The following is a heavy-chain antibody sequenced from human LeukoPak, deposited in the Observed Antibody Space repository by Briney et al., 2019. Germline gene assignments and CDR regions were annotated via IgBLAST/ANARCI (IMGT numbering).Heavy chain of an antibody. CDR3: ARGKGVDY. CDR2: IKQDGSET. Sequence: GGSLRLSCAASGFTFSGYWMTWVRQAPRKGLECVANIKQDGSETYYVDSVKGRFTISRDNARNSLYLQMNSLRAEDTAVYYCARGKGVDYWGQGILVTVSS. CDR1: GFTFSGYW. V-gene: IGHV3-7*01. J-gene: IGHJ4*02.